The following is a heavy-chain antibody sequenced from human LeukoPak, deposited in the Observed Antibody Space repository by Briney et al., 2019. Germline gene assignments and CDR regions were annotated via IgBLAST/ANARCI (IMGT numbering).Heavy chain of an antibody. Sequence: ASVKVSCKASGYTFTGYYMHWVRQAPGQGLEWMGWINAGNGNTKYSQKFQGRVTITRDTSASTAYMELSSLRSEDTAVYYCARDDRKGAVGSWGQGTLVTVSS. J-gene: IGHJ5*02. D-gene: IGHD3-22*01. CDR2: INAGNGNT. CDR3: ARDDRKGAVGS. V-gene: IGHV1-3*01. CDR1: GYTFTGYY.